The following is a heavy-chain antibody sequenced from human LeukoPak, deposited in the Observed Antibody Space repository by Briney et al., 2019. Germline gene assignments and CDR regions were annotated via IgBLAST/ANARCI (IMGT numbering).Heavy chain of an antibody. CDR2: INPNGGGT. V-gene: IGHV1-2*02. Sequence: ASVKVSCKASGYTFNDYYMHWVRQAPGQGLEWMGWINPNGGGTYYAQQFQGRITVTRDTSISTVYMDLSRLTSDDTALYYCARDGGSSPDNFFDYWGQGTLVTVSS. CDR1: GYTFNDYY. J-gene: IGHJ4*02. CDR3: ARDGGSSPDNFFDY. D-gene: IGHD3-16*01.